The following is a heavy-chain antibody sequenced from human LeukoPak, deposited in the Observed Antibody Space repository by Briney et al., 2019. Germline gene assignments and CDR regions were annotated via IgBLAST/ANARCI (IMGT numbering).Heavy chain of an antibody. D-gene: IGHD6-19*01. J-gene: IGHJ3*02. CDR2: INPSGGST. CDR1: GYTFTSYY. V-gene: IGHV1-46*01. Sequence: GASVKVSCKASGYTFTSYYMHWVRQAPGQGLEWMGIINPSGGSTSYAQKFQGRVTMTRDTSTNTVYMEPSSLRSEDTAVYYCARASPIAVAPFDIWGQGTMVTVSS. CDR3: ARASPIAVAPFDI.